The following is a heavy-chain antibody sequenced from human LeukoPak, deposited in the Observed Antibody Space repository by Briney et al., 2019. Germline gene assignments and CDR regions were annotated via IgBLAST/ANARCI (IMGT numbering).Heavy chain of an antibody. CDR3: ARDDGQLGLDY. V-gene: IGHV3-21*01. CDR1: GFTFSSYS. D-gene: IGHD6-6*01. Sequence: GGSLRLSCAASGFTFSSYSMTWVRQAPGMGLEWVSSISSSSSYIYYADSMKGRFTVSRDNAKNSLYLQMNSLRAEDTAVYYCARDDGQLGLDYWGQGTLVTVSS. J-gene: IGHJ4*02. CDR2: ISSSSSYI.